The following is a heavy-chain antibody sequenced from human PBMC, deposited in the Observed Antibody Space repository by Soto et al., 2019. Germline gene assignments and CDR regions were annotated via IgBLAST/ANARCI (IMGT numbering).Heavy chain of an antibody. CDR2: IRSKANSYAT. CDR1: GFSFSGSA. D-gene: IGHD3-9*01. CDR3: TSNYDILTVLSKDLDY. V-gene: IGHV3-73*01. J-gene: IGHJ4*02. Sequence: GGSLRLSCAASGFSFSGSAMHWVRQASGKGLEWVGRIRSKANSYATAYAASVKGRFTISRDDSKNTAYLQMNSLKTEDTAVYYCTSNYDILTVLSKDLDYWGQGT.